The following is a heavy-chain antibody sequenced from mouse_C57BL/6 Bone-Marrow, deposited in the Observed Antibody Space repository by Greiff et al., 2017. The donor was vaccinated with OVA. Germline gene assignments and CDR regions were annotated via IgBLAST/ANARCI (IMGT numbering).Heavy chain of an antibody. J-gene: IGHJ1*03. V-gene: IGHV14-3*01. CDR1: GFNIKNTY. CDR2: IDPANGNT. CDR3: ARAGSGGYFDV. D-gene: IGHD1-1*01. Sequence: VQLKESVAELVRPGASVKLSCTASGFNIKNTYMHWVKQRPEQGLEWIGRIDPANGNTKYAPQFQGKATITADTTSNTAYLQLSILTSADTAIYYCARAGSGGYFDVWGTGTTVTVSS.